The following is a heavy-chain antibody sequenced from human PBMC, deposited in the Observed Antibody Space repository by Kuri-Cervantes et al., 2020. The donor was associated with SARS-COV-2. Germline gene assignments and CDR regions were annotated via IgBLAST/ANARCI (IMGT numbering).Heavy chain of an antibody. CDR1: GYTFTGYY. CDR3: ARDCTSFGYSYGHAFDI. V-gene: IGHV1-2*02. Sequence: ASVKVSCKASGYTFTGYYMHWVRQAPGQGLEWMGWINPNSGGTNYAQKFQGRVTMTRDTSISTAYMELSRLRSDDTAVNYCARDCTSFGYSYGHAFDIWGQGTMVTVSS. CDR2: INPNSGGT. D-gene: IGHD5-18*01. J-gene: IGHJ3*02.